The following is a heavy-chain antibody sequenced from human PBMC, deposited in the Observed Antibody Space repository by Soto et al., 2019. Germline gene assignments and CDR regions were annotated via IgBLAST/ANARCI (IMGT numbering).Heavy chain of an antibody. CDR1: GFTFSTYT. J-gene: IGHJ4*02. Sequence: GGSLRLSCASSGFTFSTYTMNWVRQAPGKGLEWVSSINGRSNYKYYTDSVKGRFTISRDNAKNSLYLQMNRLRAEDTAVYYCAREDGMVGGTSAFDYWGLGTLVTVSS. D-gene: IGHD1-26*01. CDR3: AREDGMVGGTSAFDY. CDR2: INGRSNYK. V-gene: IGHV3-21*01.